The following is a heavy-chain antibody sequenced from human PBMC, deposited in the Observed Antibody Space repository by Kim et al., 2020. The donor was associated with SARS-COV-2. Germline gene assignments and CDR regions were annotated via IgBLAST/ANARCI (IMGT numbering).Heavy chain of an antibody. J-gene: IGHJ4*02. D-gene: IGHD2-2*01. Sequence: YYTSFQGQVTISADKSISTAYLQWSSLKAADTAMYYCARHMVVERNFDYWGQGTLVTVSS. CDR3: ARHMVVERNFDY. V-gene: IGHV5-51*01.